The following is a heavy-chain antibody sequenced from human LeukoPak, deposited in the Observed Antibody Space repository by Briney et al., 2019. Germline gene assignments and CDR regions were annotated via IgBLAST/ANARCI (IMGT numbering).Heavy chain of an antibody. D-gene: IGHD6-13*01. J-gene: IGHJ4*02. Sequence: GGSLRLSCAASGFTFSSGAMSWVRQAPGKELEWVSHISGSGDMTYYADSVKGRFTISRDNSRNTLYLQMNSLRAEDTAVYYCAKCPDGTWGRFEYWGQGTLVTVSS. CDR2: ISGSGDMT. V-gene: IGHV3-23*01. CDR1: GFTFSSGA. CDR3: AKCPDGTWGRFEY.